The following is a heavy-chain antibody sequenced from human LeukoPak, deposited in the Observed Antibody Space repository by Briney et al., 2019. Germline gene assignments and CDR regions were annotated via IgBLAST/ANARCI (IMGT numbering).Heavy chain of an antibody. D-gene: IGHD2-21*01. V-gene: IGHV1-8*03. CDR1: GYIFTTYD. Sequence: ASVKVSCKASGYIFTTYDIGWVRQATGQGLEWMGWLNPNSGNAGYAQKFQGRVTISRNTSISTAYMELSSLRSDDTAVYYCARAIYCGGDCYYFDYWGQGTLVTVSS. CDR3: ARAIYCGGDCYYFDY. J-gene: IGHJ4*02. CDR2: LNPNSGNA.